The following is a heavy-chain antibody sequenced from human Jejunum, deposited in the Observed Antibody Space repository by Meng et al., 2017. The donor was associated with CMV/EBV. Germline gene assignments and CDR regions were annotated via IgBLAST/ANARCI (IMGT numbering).Heavy chain of an antibody. J-gene: IGHJ4*02. CDR1: FGQSA. D-gene: IGHD3-16*01. CDR2: TRNEANGGAT. V-gene: IGHV3-49*04. CDR3: ARTEGGSPQYPWSFDY. Sequence: FGQSALSWVRQAPGKGLEWVGFTRNEANGGATEYAASVRGRFTISRDDSKSIAYLQMNSLSSEDTAIYYCARTEGGSPQYPWSFDYWGQGTLVTVSS.